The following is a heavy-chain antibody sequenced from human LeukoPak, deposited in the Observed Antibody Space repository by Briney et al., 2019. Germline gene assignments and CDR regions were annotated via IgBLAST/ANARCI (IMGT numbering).Heavy chain of an antibody. CDR1: GFTFSSYW. J-gene: IGHJ4*02. CDR3: VRGTGYLLFDN. D-gene: IGHD6-25*01. Sequence: GGSLRLSCAASGFTFSSYWMHWVGQAPGKGLVWVSRISTDGSRTTYADTVKGRFTISRDNAKDTLYLQMNSLTVEDTAMYYCVRGTGYLLFDNWGQGTLVTVSS. CDR2: ISTDGSRT. V-gene: IGHV3-74*01.